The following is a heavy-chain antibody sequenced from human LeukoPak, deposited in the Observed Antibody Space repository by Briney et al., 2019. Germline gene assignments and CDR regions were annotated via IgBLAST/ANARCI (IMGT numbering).Heavy chain of an antibody. CDR3: AGRLDYGGYVSLGL. D-gene: IGHD4-17*01. CDR1: GFIFSSFG. CDR2: VSGFDNTI. Sequence: PGGSLRLSCAASGFIFSSFGMNGVGQATGQGLDWVSYVSGFDNTIYYADSVKGRFTIYRDNAKNSLFLQMKSLRAQDTPVYYCAGRLDYGGYVSLGLWGRGTLVTVSS. V-gene: IGHV3-48*03. J-gene: IGHJ2*01.